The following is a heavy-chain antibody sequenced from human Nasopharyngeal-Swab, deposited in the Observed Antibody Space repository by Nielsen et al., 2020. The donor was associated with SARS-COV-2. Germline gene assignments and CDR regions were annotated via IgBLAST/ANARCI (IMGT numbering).Heavy chain of an antibody. CDR2: ISSSSSTI. CDR3: ARGSGSEWFYYYGMDV. V-gene: IGHV3-11*01. Sequence: WIRQPPGKGLEWVSYISSSSSTIYYADSVKGRFTISRDNAKNSLYLQMNSLTEEDTAFYYCARGSGSEWFYYYGMDVWGQGTTVPSP. D-gene: IGHD2-21*01. J-gene: IGHJ6*02.